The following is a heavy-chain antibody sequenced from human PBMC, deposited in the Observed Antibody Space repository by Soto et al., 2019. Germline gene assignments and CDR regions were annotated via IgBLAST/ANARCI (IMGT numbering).Heavy chain of an antibody. V-gene: IGHV1-2*02. CDR2: INSNTGGT. Sequence: GASVKVSCKASGYTFKDYFLHWVRQAPGQGLEWMGWINSNTGGTNYAQKFQGRVSMTWDTSLKTAYMELSSLMSEDTAVYYCARPPGYISDWYYFDLWGQGTQVTVSS. J-gene: IGHJ4*02. CDR3: ARPPGYISDWYYFDL. D-gene: IGHD3-9*01. CDR1: GYTFKDYF.